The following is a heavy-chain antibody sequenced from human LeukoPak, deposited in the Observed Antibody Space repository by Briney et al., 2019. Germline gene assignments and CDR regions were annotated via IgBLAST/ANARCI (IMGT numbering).Heavy chain of an antibody. Sequence: SETLSLPFAVYGGPFSGYYCRWIRQPPGEGLEWIGELNHRGSTHYNPSLKSRVTISVDTSNHQFSLKLSSVPAADTAVYYCARGDSSSLSSDPWGQGTLVTVPS. D-gene: IGHD6-13*01. CDR2: LNHRGST. CDR3: ARGDSSSLSSDP. J-gene: IGHJ5*02. CDR1: GGPFSGYY. V-gene: IGHV4-34*01.